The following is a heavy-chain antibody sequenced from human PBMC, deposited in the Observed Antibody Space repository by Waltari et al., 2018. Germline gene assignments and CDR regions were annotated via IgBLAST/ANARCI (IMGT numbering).Heavy chain of an antibody. D-gene: IGHD4-17*01. V-gene: IGHV3-43D*04. CDR3: AKAHRRRDYGDEAQH. CDR1: GFPFDDYA. J-gene: IGHJ1*01. Sequence: EVQLVESGGVVVQPGGSLRLSCAASGFPFDDYALHWVRQAPGKGLEWVSLISWDGGSTYYADSVKGRFTISRDNSKNSLYLQMNSLRAEDTALYYCAKAHRRRDYGDEAQHWGQGTLVTVSS. CDR2: ISWDGGST.